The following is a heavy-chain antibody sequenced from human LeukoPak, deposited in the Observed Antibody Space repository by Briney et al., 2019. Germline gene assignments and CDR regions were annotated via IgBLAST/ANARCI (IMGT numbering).Heavy chain of an antibody. CDR2: ISSSSSYI. Sequence: GGSLRLSCAASGFTFSSYSMNWVRQAPGKGLEWVSSISSSSSYIYYADSVKGRFTISRDNSKNTLYLQMNSLRAEDTAVYYCARDYGDSDFYYYGMDVWGKGTTVTVSS. D-gene: IGHD4-17*01. CDR1: GFTFSSYS. V-gene: IGHV3-21*04. J-gene: IGHJ6*04. CDR3: ARDYGDSDFYYYGMDV.